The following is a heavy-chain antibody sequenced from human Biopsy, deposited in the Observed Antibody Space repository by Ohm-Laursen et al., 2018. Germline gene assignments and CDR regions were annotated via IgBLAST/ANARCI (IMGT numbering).Heavy chain of an antibody. D-gene: IGHD1-1*01. CDR1: GASLSSTGMR. CDR2: IDWDDDK. J-gene: IGHJ4*01. V-gene: IGHV2-70*04. Sequence: SPQTLTLTRSFYGASLSSTGMRLSWLLQPPGKALECLARIDWDDDKFYSTSLETRLTLSQDTTTNQWVLTLTDVDTEDTATYYGARARAHNFGALEFWGQGILVTVSS. CDR3: ARARAHNFGALEF.